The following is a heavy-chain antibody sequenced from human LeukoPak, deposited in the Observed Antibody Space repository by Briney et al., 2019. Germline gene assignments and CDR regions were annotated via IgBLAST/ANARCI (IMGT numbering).Heavy chain of an antibody. J-gene: IGHJ5*02. CDR2: IYPDDSDT. Sequence: GESLKISCKGSGYSFISYWIGWVRQMPGKGLEWTGIIYPDDSDTRYSPSFQGQVTISADKSISTAFLQWSSLKASDTAMYYCVRRGKFTREESSRYWFDPWGQGTLVTVSS. V-gene: IGHV5-51*01. CDR3: VRRGKFTREESSRYWFDP. D-gene: IGHD3-16*01. CDR1: GYSFISYW.